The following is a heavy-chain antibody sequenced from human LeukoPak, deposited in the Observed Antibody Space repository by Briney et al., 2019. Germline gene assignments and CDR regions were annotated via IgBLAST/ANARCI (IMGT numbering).Heavy chain of an antibody. CDR3: ARTKGSSGWPTDY. CDR2: ISGYNGNT. Sequence: ASVKVSCKASGYAFTSYGIGWVRQAPGQGLEWMGWISGYNGNTYYAQKLQGRVTMATDTSTSTAYMELRSLRSDDTAVYYCARTKGSSGWPTDYWGQGTLVTVSS. V-gene: IGHV1-18*01. J-gene: IGHJ4*02. D-gene: IGHD6-19*01. CDR1: GYAFTSYG.